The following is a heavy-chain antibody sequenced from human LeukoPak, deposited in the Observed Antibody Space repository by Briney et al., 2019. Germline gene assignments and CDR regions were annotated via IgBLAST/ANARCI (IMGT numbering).Heavy chain of an antibody. CDR1: GGSISSYY. CDR2: IYYSGST. D-gene: IGHD1-7*01. Sequence: SETLSLTCTVSGGSISSYYWSGIRQPPGKGLGWNGYIYYSGSTNYNPSLKSRVTISVDTSKNQFSLKLSSVTAADTAVYYCARGGDWNYFRESPENWFDPWGQGTLVTVSS. J-gene: IGHJ5*02. V-gene: IGHV4-59*01. CDR3: ARGGDWNYFRESPENWFDP.